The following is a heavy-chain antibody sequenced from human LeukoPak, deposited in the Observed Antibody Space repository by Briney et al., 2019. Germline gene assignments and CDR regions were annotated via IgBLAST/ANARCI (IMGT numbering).Heavy chain of an antibody. D-gene: IGHD6-19*01. CDR1: GFTLRSYD. J-gene: IGHJ4*02. Sequence: GGSLRLSCAASGFTLRSYDMHWVRQVTGKGPEWVSAIGISDDTYYQGSVKGRFTISRENAKNSLYLQMNSLTAGDTAVYYCARGGIQVSGIDEIDYWGQGTLVTVSS. CDR2: IGISDDT. CDR3: ARGGIQVSGIDEIDY. V-gene: IGHV3-13*01.